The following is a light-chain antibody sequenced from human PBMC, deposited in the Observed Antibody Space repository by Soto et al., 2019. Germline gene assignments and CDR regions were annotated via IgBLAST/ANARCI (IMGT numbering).Light chain of an antibody. CDR1: SGHSSYA. CDR3: QTWGTGIHVV. J-gene: IGLJ2*01. Sequence: QPVLTQSPSASASLGASVKLTCTLSSGHSSYAIAWHQQQPEKGPRYLMKLNSDGSHSKGDGIPDRFSGSSSGAERYLTSSRFQSEDEADYYCQTWGTGIHVVFGGGTKLTVL. V-gene: IGLV4-69*01. CDR2: LNSDGSH.